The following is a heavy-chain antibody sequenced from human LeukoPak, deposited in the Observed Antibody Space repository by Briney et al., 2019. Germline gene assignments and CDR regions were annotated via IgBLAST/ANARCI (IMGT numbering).Heavy chain of an antibody. CDR1: GYTFTGYY. CDR3: ASPYCSSTSCYSQAAFDI. J-gene: IGHJ3*02. Sequence: ASVKASCKASGYTFTGYYMHWVRQAPGQGLEWMGWINPNSGGTNYAQKFQGRVTMTRDTSISTAYMELSRPRSDDTAVYYCASPYCSSTSCYSQAAFDIWGQGTMVTVSS. CDR2: INPNSGGT. D-gene: IGHD2-2*02. V-gene: IGHV1-2*02.